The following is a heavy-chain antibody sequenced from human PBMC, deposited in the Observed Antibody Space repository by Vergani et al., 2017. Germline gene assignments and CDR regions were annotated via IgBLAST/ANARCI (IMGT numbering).Heavy chain of an antibody. J-gene: IGHJ4*02. CDR2: ISGGST. CDR1: GFTVSSNE. V-gene: IGHV3-38-3*01. Sequence: EVQLVESRGVLVQPGGSLRLSCAASGFTVSSNEMSWVRQAPGKGLEWVSSISGGSTYYADSRKGRFTISADKSINTAYLEWDSLRASDSAMYYCVRRRWERQEVDYWGQGTLVTV. CDR3: VRRRWERQEVDY. D-gene: IGHD1-26*01.